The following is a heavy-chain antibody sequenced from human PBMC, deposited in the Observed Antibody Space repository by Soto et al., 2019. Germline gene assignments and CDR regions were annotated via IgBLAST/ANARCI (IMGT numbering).Heavy chain of an antibody. Sequence: EVQLVESGGGLVKPGGSLRLSCAASGFTFSNAWMSWVRQAPGKGLEWVGRIKSKTDGGTTDYAAPVKGRFTISRDDSKTTLYLQMNSMKTEDTAVYYCTTGHYDYVWGSYRDYWGQGTLVTVSS. D-gene: IGHD3-16*01. CDR3: TTGHYDYVWGSYRDY. J-gene: IGHJ4*02. CDR1: GFTFSNAW. CDR2: IKSKTDGGTT. V-gene: IGHV3-15*01.